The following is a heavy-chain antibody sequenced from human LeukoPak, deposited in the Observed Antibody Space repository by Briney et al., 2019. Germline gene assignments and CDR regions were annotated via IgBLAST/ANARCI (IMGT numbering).Heavy chain of an antibody. D-gene: IGHD3-22*01. V-gene: IGHV4-61*02. CDR1: GGSISSGRYF. CDR2: IFPSGIT. Sequence: SETLSLTCTVSGGSISSGRYFWNWIRQPAGKGLEWIGRIFPSGITHFNPSLKSRVTISVDTSKNQFSLRLSSVTAADTAVYYCARAYDSGAYQARGFDYWGQGTLVTVSS. CDR3: ARAYDSGAYQARGFDY. J-gene: IGHJ4*02.